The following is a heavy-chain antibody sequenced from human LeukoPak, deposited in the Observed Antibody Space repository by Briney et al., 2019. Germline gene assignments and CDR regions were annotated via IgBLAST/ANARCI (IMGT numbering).Heavy chain of an antibody. Sequence: GGSLRLSCAASGFTFSSYAMSWVRQAPGKGLEWVSTISESGGGSYSGGGTYYRDSVKGRFTISKDGSTNTLFLQMDSLRADDTGIYYCAKGKVNHLGALDYWGQGALVTVSS. CDR1: GFTFSSYA. J-gene: IGHJ4*02. CDR3: AKGKVNHLGALDY. CDR2: ISESGGGSYSGGGT. D-gene: IGHD1-26*01. V-gene: IGHV3-23*01.